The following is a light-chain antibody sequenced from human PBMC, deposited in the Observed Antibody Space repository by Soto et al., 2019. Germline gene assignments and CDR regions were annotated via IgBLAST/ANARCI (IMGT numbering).Light chain of an antibody. V-gene: IGKV3-15*01. CDR1: QSVRYR. CDR3: QQYNNWPPFT. J-gene: IGKJ3*01. CDR2: DAS. Sequence: EIVMTQSPATLSVSPGERATLSCRASQSVRYRLAWYQQKPGQAPRLLIYDASTRATGFPARFSGSGSGTEFTLNISSLQSEDFAVCYCQQYNNWPPFTFGPGTKVDIK.